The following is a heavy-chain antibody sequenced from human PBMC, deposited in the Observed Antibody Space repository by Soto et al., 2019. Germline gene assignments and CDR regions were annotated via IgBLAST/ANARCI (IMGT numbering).Heavy chain of an antibody. J-gene: IGHJ6*02. Sequence: GGSLRLSCAASGFTFSSYSMIWVRQAPGKGLEWVSSISSTRSYLYYADSLKGRFTISRDNAKNSLYLQMNSPRAEDTARYYCARGNGPFFYYYAMDVWGQGTTVTVSS. CDR3: ARGNGPFFYYYAMDV. CDR2: ISSTRSYL. V-gene: IGHV3-21*01. D-gene: IGHD2-8*01. CDR1: GFTFSSYS.